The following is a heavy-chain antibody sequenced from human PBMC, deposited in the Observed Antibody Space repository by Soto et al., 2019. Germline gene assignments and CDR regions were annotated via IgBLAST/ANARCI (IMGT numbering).Heavy chain of an antibody. Sequence: SETLSLTCTVSGGSISSSSYYWGWIRQPPGKGLEWIGSIYYSGSTYYNPSLKSRVTISVDTSKNQLSLKLSSVTAADTAVYYCARHGIYGDYGWFDYWSQGTLVTVSS. CDR2: IYYSGST. D-gene: IGHD4-17*01. CDR3: ARHGIYGDYGWFDY. J-gene: IGHJ4*02. V-gene: IGHV4-39*01. CDR1: GGSISSSSYY.